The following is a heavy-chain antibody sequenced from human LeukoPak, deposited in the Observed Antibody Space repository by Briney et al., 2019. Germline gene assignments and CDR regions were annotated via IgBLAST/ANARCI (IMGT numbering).Heavy chain of an antibody. Sequence: SETLSLTCTVSDDSTRSGNFYWNWIRQPAGKGLEWIGRIHTSGTTNSNPSLKSRVTISVDTSKNQFSLKLSSVTAADTAVYYCAREYYDSNKAPAFDIWGQGTMVTVS. CDR1: DDSTRSGNFY. V-gene: IGHV4-61*02. J-gene: IGHJ3*02. CDR2: IHTSGTT. CDR3: AREYYDSNKAPAFDI. D-gene: IGHD3-22*01.